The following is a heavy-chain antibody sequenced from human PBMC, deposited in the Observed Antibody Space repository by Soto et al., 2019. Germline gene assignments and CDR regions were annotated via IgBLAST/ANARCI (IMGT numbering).Heavy chain of an antibody. CDR1: GFTFGDYA. J-gene: IGHJ6*02. V-gene: IGHV3-49*03. CDR3: TRDHLLRGIFGVVSPTYYYYGMDV. Sequence: GGSLRLSCTASGFTFGDYAMSWFRQAPGKGLEWVGFIRSKAYGGTTEYAASVKVIFTISRDDSKSIAYLQMNSLKTEDTAVYYCTRDHLLRGIFGVVSPTYYYYGMDVWGQGTTVTVSS. D-gene: IGHD3-3*01. CDR2: IRSKAYGGTT.